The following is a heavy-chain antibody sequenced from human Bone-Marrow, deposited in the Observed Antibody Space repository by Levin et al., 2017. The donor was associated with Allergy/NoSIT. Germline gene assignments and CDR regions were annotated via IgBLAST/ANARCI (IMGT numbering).Heavy chain of an antibody. CDR3: AREGEASSGSHYFDS. D-gene: IGHD2-21*01. CDR1: GGSVSSTFYY. CDR2: VYFTGTT. Sequence: TSQTLSLTCSVSGGSVSSTFYYWSWIRQPPGKGLEWMGYVYFTGTTYYRPSLKSRLTMSVDTSENQFSLKLTSVTAADTAVYFCAREGEASSGSHYFDSWGQGTLVTVSS. J-gene: IGHJ4*02. V-gene: IGHV4-30-4*01.